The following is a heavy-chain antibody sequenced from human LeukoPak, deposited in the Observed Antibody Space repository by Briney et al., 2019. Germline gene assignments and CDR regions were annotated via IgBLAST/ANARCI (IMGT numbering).Heavy chain of an antibody. Sequence: SETLSLTCTVSGGSISSYYWSWIRQPPGKGLEWIGYIYYSGSTNYNPSLKSRVTISVDTSKNQFSLKLSSVTAADTAVYYCARFEWELPGDYWGQGTLVTVSS. CDR1: GGSISSYY. CDR2: IYYSGST. CDR3: ARFEWELPGDY. D-gene: IGHD1-26*01. J-gene: IGHJ4*02. V-gene: IGHV4-59*01.